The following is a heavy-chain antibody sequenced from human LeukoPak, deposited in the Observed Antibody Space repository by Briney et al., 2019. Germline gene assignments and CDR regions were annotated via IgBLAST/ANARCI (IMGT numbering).Heavy chain of an antibody. Sequence: ASVKVSCKTSGYSFTDYYIHWVRQAPGQGLGWMGWINTKSGRTSSARKFQGRVTMTRDPSITTVYMDMAWLTSDDTAIYFCARADFIDAGPYLIGPWGQGTLVTVSS. CDR1: GYSFTDYY. D-gene: IGHD3-3*01. V-gene: IGHV1-2*02. CDR2: INTKSGRT. CDR3: ARADFIDAGPYLIGP. J-gene: IGHJ5*02.